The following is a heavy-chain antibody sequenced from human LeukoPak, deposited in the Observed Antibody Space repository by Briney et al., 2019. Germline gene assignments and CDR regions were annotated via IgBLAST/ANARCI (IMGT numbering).Heavy chain of an antibody. Sequence: PGGSLRLSCAASGFTFSSYSMNWVRQAPGKGLEWVSSISSSSSYIYYADSVKGRFTISRDNAKNTLFLQMNSLRAEDTAVYYCAKRSKGGDSTGYYYYFDLWGRGTLVTVSS. V-gene: IGHV3-21*01. CDR1: GFTFSSYS. J-gene: IGHJ2*01. D-gene: IGHD3-22*01. CDR3: AKRSKGGDSTGYYYYFDL. CDR2: ISSSSSYI.